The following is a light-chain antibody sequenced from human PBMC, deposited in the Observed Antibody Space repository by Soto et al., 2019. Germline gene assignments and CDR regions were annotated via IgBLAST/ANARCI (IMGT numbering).Light chain of an antibody. Sequence: QSVLTQPASVSGSPGQSITISCTGTSSDVGGYNYVSWYQHHPGRAPKLILYEVTTRPSGVSSRFSGSKSGNTASLTISGLQADDEATYYCSSYTSTNTPYVFGTGTKVTV. J-gene: IGLJ1*01. CDR3: SSYTSTNTPYV. V-gene: IGLV2-14*01. CDR2: EVT. CDR1: SSDVGGYNY.